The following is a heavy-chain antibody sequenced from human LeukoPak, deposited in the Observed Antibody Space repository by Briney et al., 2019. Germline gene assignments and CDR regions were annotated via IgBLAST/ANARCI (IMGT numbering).Heavy chain of an antibody. D-gene: IGHD6-13*01. V-gene: IGHV3-48*01. CDR3: AREPTYSSSWYTNCDY. CDR2: ISISTSSI. J-gene: IGHJ4*02. CDR1: GFTFSNYN. Sequence: GGSLRLSCAASGFTFSNYNMNWVRQAPGKGLEWVSYISISTSSIYCADSVKGRFTISRDNAKNSLYLQMNSLRAEDTAVYYCAREPTYSSSWYTNCDYWGQGTLVTVSS.